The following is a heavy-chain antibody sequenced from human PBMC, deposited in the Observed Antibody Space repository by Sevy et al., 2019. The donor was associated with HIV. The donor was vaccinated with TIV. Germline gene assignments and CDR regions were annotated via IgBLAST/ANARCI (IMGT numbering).Heavy chain of an antibody. CDR3: AGEWVVTMLRGPPHNWFDP. D-gene: IGHD3-10*01. Sequence: SETLSLTCAVSGGSISSSNWWSWVRQPPGKGLEWIGEIYHGGSTNYNPSLKSRVTISVDKSKIQFSLKLSSVTAADTAVYYCAGEWVVTMLRGPPHNWFDPWGQGTLVTVSS. CDR2: IYHGGST. J-gene: IGHJ5*02. V-gene: IGHV4-4*02. CDR1: GGSISSSNW.